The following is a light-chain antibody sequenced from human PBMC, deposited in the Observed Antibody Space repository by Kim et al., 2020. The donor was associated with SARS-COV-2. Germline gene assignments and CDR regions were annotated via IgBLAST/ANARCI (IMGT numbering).Light chain of an antibody. CDR2: SAS. Sequence: ASGGDRVTITCRASQGIRNDLTWYQQKPGKAPKRLIYSASNLQTGVPSRFSGSGSGTEFTLTISNVQPEDFATYYCLQYTSHVLSFGGGTKVDIK. V-gene: IGKV1-17*02. J-gene: IGKJ4*01. CDR3: LQYTSHVLS. CDR1: QGIRND.